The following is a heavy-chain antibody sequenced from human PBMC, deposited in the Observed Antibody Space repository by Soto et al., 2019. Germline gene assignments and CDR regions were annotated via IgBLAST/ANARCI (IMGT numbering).Heavy chain of an antibody. CDR2: IIPIFGTA. V-gene: IGHV1-69*13. D-gene: IGHD3-3*01. Sequence: SVKVSCKASGGTFSSYAISWVRQAPGQGLEWMGGIIPIFGTANYAQRFQGRVTITADESTSTAYMELSSLRSEDTAVYYCARVITIFGVVHYYGMDVWGQGTTVTVSS. J-gene: IGHJ6*02. CDR1: GGTFSSYA. CDR3: ARVITIFGVVHYYGMDV.